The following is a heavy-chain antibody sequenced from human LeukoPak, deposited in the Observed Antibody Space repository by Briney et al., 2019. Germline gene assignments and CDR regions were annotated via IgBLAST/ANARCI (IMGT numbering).Heavy chain of an antibody. CDR2: ISYDGSNK. D-gene: IGHD5-18*01. J-gene: IGHJ5*02. CDR1: GFTFSSYA. Sequence: GGSLRLSCAASGFTFSSYAMHWVRQAPGKGLEWVAVISYDGSNKYYADSVEGRFTISRDNSKNTLYLQMNSPRAEDTAVYYCARASREPSPQGYSYGYYHWFDPWGQGTLVT. V-gene: IGHV3-30-3*01. CDR3: ARASREPSPQGYSYGYYHWFDP.